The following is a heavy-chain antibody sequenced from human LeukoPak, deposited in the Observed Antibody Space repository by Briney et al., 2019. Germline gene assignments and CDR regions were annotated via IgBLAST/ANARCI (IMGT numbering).Heavy chain of an antibody. CDR1: GASIKRNY. J-gene: IGHJ5*01. CDR3: ARGQWEGGRYNWFDS. D-gene: IGHD1-26*01. CDR2: ILASGST. V-gene: IGHV4-4*07. Sequence: SETLSLTCSVSGASIKRNYWNWIRQPAGTGLEWIGRILASGSTNYNPSLKNRVTLSMDTSKNEFSLTLTSVTAADTGTYYCARGQWEGGRYNWFDSWGQGTLVSVSS.